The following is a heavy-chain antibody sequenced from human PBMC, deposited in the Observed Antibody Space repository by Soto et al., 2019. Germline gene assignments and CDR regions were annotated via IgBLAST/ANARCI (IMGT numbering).Heavy chain of an antibody. Sequence: SVKVSCTASGGTFSSYAIGWVRQTPGQGLEWMGGIIPIFGTANYAQKFQGRVTITADESTSTAYMELSSLRSEDTAVYYCSRSPLGYCSGGSCYHLFWGQGTLVTVSS. CDR1: GGTFSSYA. J-gene: IGHJ4*02. D-gene: IGHD2-15*01. CDR2: IIPIFGTA. CDR3: SRSPLGYCSGGSCYHLF. V-gene: IGHV1-69*13.